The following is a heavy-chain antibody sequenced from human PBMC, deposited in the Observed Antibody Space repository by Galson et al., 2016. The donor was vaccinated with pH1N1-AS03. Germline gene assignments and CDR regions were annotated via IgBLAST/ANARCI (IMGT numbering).Heavy chain of an antibody. J-gene: IGHJ4*02. CDR2: VDPDTSKT. V-gene: IGHV1-69-2*01. D-gene: IGHD6-6*01. CDR1: GYTFTDYN. Sequence: VKVSCKVSGYTFTDYNMHWVQQAPGKGLEWMGLVDPDTSKTKYAEKFQGRVTITADTSRDTAYMDLSGLRSADTAMYYCATDGPRGSLSSWGQGTLVTVSS. CDR3: ATDGPRGSLSS.